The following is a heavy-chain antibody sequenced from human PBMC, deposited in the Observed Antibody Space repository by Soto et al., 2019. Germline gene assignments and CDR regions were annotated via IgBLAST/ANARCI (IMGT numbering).Heavy chain of an antibody. D-gene: IGHD2-21*02. V-gene: IGHV3-21*01. J-gene: IGHJ4*02. CDR2: ISSSSSYI. CDR1: GFTFSIYT. Sequence: GSLRLSCAASGFTFSIYTFNWVRQAPGKGLEWVSSISSSSSYIYYADSVKGRFTISRDNAKNSLYLQMNSLRAEDTAVYYCASGVGGNSATGNYWGQGTLVTVSS. CDR3: ASGVGGNSATGNY.